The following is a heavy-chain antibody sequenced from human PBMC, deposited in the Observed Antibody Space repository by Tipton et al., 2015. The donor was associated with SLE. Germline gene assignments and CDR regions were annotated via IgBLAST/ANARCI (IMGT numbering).Heavy chain of an antibody. CDR2: INHSGST. V-gene: IGHV4-34*01. CDR3: ARDCTTGVCYTTSFDY. Sequence: TLSLTCAVYGGSFSDYSWSWIRQPPGKGLEWIGEINHSGSTNYNPSLKSRVTISIDTSKNQFSLRLSSVTAADTAVNYCARDCTTGVCYTTSFDYWGQGTLVTVSP. CDR1: GGSFSDYS. D-gene: IGHD2-8*01. J-gene: IGHJ4*02.